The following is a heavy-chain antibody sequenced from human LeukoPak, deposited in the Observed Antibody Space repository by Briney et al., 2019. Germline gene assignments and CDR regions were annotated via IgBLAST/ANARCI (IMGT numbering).Heavy chain of an antibody. CDR1: GGSISSSNYY. Sequence: PSETLSLTCTVSGGSISSSNYYWGWIRQPPGKGLEWIAGVYYSGSTYSNPSLKSRVTISVDTSKNQFSLKLSSVTAADTAVYYCAREPRGHQTQYYYDTSGHNWFDPWGQGTLVTVSS. CDR2: VYYSGST. CDR3: AREPRGHQTQYYYDTSGHNWFDP. V-gene: IGHV4-39*07. D-gene: IGHD3-22*01. J-gene: IGHJ5*02.